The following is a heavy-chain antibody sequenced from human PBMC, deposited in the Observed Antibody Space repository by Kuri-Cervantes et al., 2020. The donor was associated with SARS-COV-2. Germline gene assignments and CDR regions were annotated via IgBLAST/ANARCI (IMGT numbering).Heavy chain of an antibody. V-gene: IGHV1-69*13. Sequence: SVKVSCKASGGTFSSYAISWVRQAPGQGLEWMGRIIPIFGTANYAQKFQGRVTITADESTSTAYMELSSLRSEDTAVYYCARGGIAARLVFDYWGQGTLVTVSS. D-gene: IGHD6-6*01. CDR2: IIPIFGTA. CDR1: GGTFSSYA. CDR3: ARGGIAARLVFDY. J-gene: IGHJ4*02.